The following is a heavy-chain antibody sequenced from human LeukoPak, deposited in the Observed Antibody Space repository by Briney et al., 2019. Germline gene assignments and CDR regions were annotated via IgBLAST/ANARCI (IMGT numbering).Heavy chain of an antibody. D-gene: IGHD2-21*01. CDR1: GFTFSSYA. CDR2: ISYDGSNK. V-gene: IGHV3-30-3*01. CDR3: ARDPGLFSFDY. J-gene: IGHJ4*02. Sequence: GGSLRLSCAASGFTFSSYAMHWVRQAPGKGLEWVAVISYDGSNKYYADSVKGRFTISRDNSKNTLYLQMNSLRAEDTAVYYCARDPGLFSFDYWGQGTLVTVSS.